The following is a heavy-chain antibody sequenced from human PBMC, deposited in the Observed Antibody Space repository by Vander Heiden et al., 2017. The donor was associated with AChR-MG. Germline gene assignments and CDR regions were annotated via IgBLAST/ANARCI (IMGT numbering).Heavy chain of an antibody. CDR1: GLTLSGDA. D-gene: IGHD6-13*01. CDR3: AKELIGYSSSWSFDY. V-gene: IGHV3-23*01. Sequence: EVQLLESGGGLVQPGGSPGLSSAASGLTLSGDAMSWVRQAPGKGLEWVSAISGSGGSTYYADSVKGRFTISRDNSKNTLYLQMNSLRAEDTAVYYCAKELIGYSSSWSFDYWGQGTLVTVSS. J-gene: IGHJ4*02. CDR2: ISGSGGST.